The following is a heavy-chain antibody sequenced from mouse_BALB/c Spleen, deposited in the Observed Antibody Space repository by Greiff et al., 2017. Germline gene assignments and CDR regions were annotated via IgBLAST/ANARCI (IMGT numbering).Heavy chain of an antibody. Sequence: EVKLVESGGGLVQPGGSMKLSCVASGFTFSNYWMNWVRQSPEKGLEWVAEIRLKSNNYATHYAESVKGRFTISRDDSKSSVYLQMNNLRAEDTGIYYCTNFDVWGAGTTVTVSS. CDR3: TNFDV. CDR2: IRLKSNNYAT. J-gene: IGHJ1*01. CDR1: GFTFSNYW. V-gene: IGHV6-6*02.